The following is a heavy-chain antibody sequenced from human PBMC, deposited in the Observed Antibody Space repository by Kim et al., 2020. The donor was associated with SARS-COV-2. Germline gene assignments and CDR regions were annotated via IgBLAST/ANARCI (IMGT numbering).Heavy chain of an antibody. V-gene: IGHV3-30*18. D-gene: IGHD3-10*01. CDR1: GFTFSSYG. Sequence: GGSLRLSCAASGFTFSSYGMHWVRQAPGKGLEWVAVISYDGSNKYYADSVKGRFTISRDNSKNTLYLQMNSLRAEDTAVYYCAKESGSGVYYAWAYYYNGMDAWGQGTTVTVSS. CDR2: ISYDGSNK. J-gene: IGHJ6*02. CDR3: AKESGSGVYYAWAYYYNGMDA.